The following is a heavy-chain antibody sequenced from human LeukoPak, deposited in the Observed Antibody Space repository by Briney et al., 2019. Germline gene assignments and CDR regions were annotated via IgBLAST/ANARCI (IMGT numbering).Heavy chain of an antibody. CDR2: VYYSGIT. Sequence: SETLSLTCTVSGVSINTYFWSWIRQPPGKGLEWIGYVYYSGITNYNPSLKSRVSISLDTSKNQFSLSLNSVTAAEPAVYYCVSQLGGTTFHWGQGTLVTVSS. D-gene: IGHD1/OR15-1a*01. CDR3: VSQLGGTTFH. CDR1: GVSINTYF. V-gene: IGHV4-59*01. J-gene: IGHJ4*02.